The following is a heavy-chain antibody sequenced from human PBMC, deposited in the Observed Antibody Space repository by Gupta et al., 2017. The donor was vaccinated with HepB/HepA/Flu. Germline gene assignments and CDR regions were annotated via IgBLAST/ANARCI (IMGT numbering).Heavy chain of an antibody. CDR1: GFTFETYW. Sequence: EVVLVESGGGLVQPGGSLRLYCAASGFTFETYWMSWARQAPGRGMEWVADMKAEGREKDNVDSVRGRVTSSRENAKKSLYLQMTSLRVEDTAVDYGEKGGQMDVGGEGTTVTVYS. CDR2: MKAEGREK. D-gene: IGHD1-26*01. V-gene: IGHV3-7*01. CDR3: EKGGQMDV. J-gene: IGHJ6*04.